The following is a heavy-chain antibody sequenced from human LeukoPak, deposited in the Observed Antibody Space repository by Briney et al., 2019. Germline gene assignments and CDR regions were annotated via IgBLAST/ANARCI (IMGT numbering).Heavy chain of an antibody. D-gene: IGHD3-22*01. Sequence: SETLSLTCTVSGGSISGYYWSWIRQPPGKGLEWIGYIYYSGSTNYNPSLKSRVTISVDTSKNQFSLKLSSVTAADTAVYYCARLVGYYDSSGYYSDWFDPWGQGTLVTVSS. CDR3: ARLVGYYDSSGYYSDWFDP. J-gene: IGHJ5*02. CDR1: GGSISGYY. V-gene: IGHV4-59*12. CDR2: IYYSGST.